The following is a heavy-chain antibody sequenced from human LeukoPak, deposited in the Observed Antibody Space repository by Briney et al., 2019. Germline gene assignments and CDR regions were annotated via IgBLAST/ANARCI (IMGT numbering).Heavy chain of an antibody. CDR3: AKARVRSSSSGCISA. Sequence: PGGSLRLSCVASGFTFSNYWIHWVRQAPGKGLAWVSRINTDGSSTTYADSVKGRFTISRDNAKNTLYLQMNSLRAEDTAVYYCAKARVRSSSSGCISAWGQGTLVTVSS. D-gene: IGHD6-19*01. CDR1: GFTFSNYW. J-gene: IGHJ5*02. V-gene: IGHV3-74*01. CDR2: INTDGSST.